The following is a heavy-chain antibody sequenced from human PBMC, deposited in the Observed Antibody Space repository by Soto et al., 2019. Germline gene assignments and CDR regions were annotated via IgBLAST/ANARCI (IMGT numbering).Heavy chain of an antibody. D-gene: IGHD6-13*01. CDR2: ISGSGGST. V-gene: IGHV3-23*01. Sequence: GESLKISCAASGFTFSSYAMSWVRQAPGKGLEWVSAISGSGGSTYYADSVKGRFTISRDNSKNTLYLQMNSLRAEDTAVYYCAKMIAAAGYFDYWGQGTLVTVSS. J-gene: IGHJ4*02. CDR1: GFTFSSYA. CDR3: AKMIAAAGYFDY.